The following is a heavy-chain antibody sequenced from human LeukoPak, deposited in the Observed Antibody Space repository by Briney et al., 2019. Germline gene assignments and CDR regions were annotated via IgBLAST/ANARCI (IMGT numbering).Heavy chain of an antibody. CDR3: ARELVVVAAGFDY. Sequence: GRSLRLSCAASGFTFSSYAMHWVRQAPGKWLEWVAVISYDGSNKYYADSVKGRFTISRDNSKNTLYLQMNSLRAEDTAVYYCARELVVVAAGFDYWGQGTLVTVSS. CDR1: GFTFSSYA. J-gene: IGHJ4*02. V-gene: IGHV3-30-3*01. D-gene: IGHD2-15*01. CDR2: ISYDGSNK.